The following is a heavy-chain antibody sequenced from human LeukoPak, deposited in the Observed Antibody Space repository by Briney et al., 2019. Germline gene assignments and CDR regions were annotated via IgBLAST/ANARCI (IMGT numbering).Heavy chain of an antibody. D-gene: IGHD4-17*01. V-gene: IGHV3-30*02. Sequence: PVGSLRLSCAASGFTFSSYGMHWVRQAPGKGLEWVAFIRYDGSNKYYADSVKGRFTISRDNSKNTLYLQMNSLRAEDTAVYYCAKDMVGYGDLFDYWGQGTLVTVSS. CDR2: IRYDGSNK. J-gene: IGHJ4*02. CDR1: GFTFSSYG. CDR3: AKDMVGYGDLFDY.